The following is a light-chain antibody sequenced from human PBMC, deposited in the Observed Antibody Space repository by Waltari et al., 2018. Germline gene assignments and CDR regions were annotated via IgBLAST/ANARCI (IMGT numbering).Light chain of an antibody. J-gene: IGKJ1*01. CDR2: AAS. Sequence: AIQMTQSPSSLSASIGDRVTITCRASQDVRNDVGWYQQKPGKAPKLLVYAASTLHIGVPSRFSGSGSDTDLTLSVSSLQPEDFATYYCLQDYSLPRTFGQGTRVEIK. V-gene: IGKV1-6*01. CDR3: LQDYSLPRT. CDR1: QDVRND.